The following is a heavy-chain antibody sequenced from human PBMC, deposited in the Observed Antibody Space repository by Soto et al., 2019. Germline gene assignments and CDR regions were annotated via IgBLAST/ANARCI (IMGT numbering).Heavy chain of an antibody. CDR1: GFAFSNYA. V-gene: IGHV3-23*01. Sequence: EEQLLESGRVLVVPGGSLRLSCAASGFAFSNYAMTWVRQAPGKGLEWVSSIRGNGDRTYYAESVKGRFTISRDNSKSTLFLQMNSLRADDTAVYFCARAEVTAVFGFWGQGTLVTVSS. CDR3: ARAEVTAVFGF. CDR2: IRGNGDRT. D-gene: IGHD2-21*02. J-gene: IGHJ4*02.